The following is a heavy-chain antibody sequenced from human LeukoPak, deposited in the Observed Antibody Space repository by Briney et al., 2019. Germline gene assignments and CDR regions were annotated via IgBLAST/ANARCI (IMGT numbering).Heavy chain of an antibody. CDR3: ARVGKVATIDY. D-gene: IGHD5-12*01. J-gene: IGHJ4*02. CDR2: IAWNSGNT. CDR1: GFTFDNYA. V-gene: IGHV3-9*01. Sequence: GRSLRLSCAASGFTFDNYAMHWVRQAPGKGLEWVSGIAWNSGNTGFADSVKGRFTISRDNAENSLYLQMNSLRAEDTAVYYCARVGKVATIDYWGQGTLVTVSS.